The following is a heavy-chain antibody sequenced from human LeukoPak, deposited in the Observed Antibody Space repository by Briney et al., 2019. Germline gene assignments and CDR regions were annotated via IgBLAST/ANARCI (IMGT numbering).Heavy chain of an antibody. CDR1: GGSFSGYY. Sequence: SETLSLTCAVYGGSFSGYYWSWIRQPPGKGLEWIGEINHSGSTNYNPSLKSRVTISVDTSKNQFPLKLSSVTAADTAVYYCAREGDSSGYRDAFDIWGQGTMVTVSS. CDR3: AREGDSSGYRDAFDI. D-gene: IGHD3-22*01. J-gene: IGHJ3*02. CDR2: INHSGST. V-gene: IGHV4-34*01.